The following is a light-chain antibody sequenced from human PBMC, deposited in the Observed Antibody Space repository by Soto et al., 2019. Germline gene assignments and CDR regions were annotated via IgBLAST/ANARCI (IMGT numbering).Light chain of an antibody. J-gene: IGLJ1*01. Sequence: QSVLTQPASVSGSPGQSIAISCTGTSSDVGGYNYVSWYQQHPGKAPKLMIHEVSNRPSGVSDRFSGSKSGNTASLTISGQQADDEAYYYCSSHNSHNTRVFGTGTKVTVL. CDR2: EVS. CDR3: SSHNSHNTRV. CDR1: SSDVGGYNY. V-gene: IGLV2-14*01.